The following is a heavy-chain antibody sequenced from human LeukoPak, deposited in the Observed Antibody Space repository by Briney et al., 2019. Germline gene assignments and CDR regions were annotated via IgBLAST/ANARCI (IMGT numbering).Heavy chain of an antibody. CDR3: AKDRSLDGDYVFDD. CDR1: GFVLSDYG. J-gene: IGHJ4*02. CDR2: VRHDGSNE. D-gene: IGHD4-17*01. Sequence: GGSLRLSCAASGFVLSDYGMHWVRQAPGKGLEWVAFVRHDGSNEYYADSVKGRFTISRDNAKNSLYLQMNSLRTEDTALYYCAKDRSLDGDYVFDDWGQGTLVTVSS. V-gene: IGHV3-30*02.